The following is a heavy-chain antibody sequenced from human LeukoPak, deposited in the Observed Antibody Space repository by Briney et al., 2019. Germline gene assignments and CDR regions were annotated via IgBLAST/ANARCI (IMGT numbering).Heavy chain of an antibody. CDR3: TRRFLEDSEDDY. CDR1: GYTFTSYG. V-gene: IGHV1-18*01. CDR2: ISAYNGNT. J-gene: IGHJ4*02. D-gene: IGHD3-3*01. Sequence: ASVKVSCKASGYTFTSYGISWVRQAPGQGLEWMGWISAYNGNTNYAQKLQGRVTMTTDTSTSTAYMELRSLRSDDTAVYYCTRRFLEDSEDDYWGQGTLVTVSS.